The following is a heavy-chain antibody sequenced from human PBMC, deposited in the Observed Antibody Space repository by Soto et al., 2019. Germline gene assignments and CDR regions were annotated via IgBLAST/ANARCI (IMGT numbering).Heavy chain of an antibody. J-gene: IGHJ6*02. Sequence: EVQLLESGGGLVQPGGSLTLSCAASGFTFSSYAMSWVRQAPGKGLEWVSGISDNGGSTYYGDSVKGRFTISRDNSKNKPYLQINSIEAGDTAVYYCVKDWSGSSCPCMDVWGQGTTVTVSS. CDR3: VKDWSGSSCPCMDV. CDR1: GFTFSSYA. V-gene: IGHV3-23*01. CDR2: ISDNGGST. D-gene: IGHD6-13*01.